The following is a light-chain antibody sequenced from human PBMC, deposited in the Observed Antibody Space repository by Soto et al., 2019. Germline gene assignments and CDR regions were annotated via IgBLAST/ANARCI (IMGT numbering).Light chain of an antibody. CDR1: QSVSSNY. CDR3: QQYGSSPPEKT. V-gene: IGKV3-20*01. CDR2: GAS. J-gene: IGKJ1*01. Sequence: EIVLTQSPGTLSLSAGEIATLSCRVSQSVSSNYLAWYQQKPGQAPSLLIYGASRRATGIPDRFSGSGSGTDFTLTISRLEPEDFAVYYGQQYGSSPPEKTFGQGTKVEIK.